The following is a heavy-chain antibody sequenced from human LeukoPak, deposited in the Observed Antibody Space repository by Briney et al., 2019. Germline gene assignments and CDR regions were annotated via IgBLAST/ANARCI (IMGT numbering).Heavy chain of an antibody. D-gene: IGHD3-9*01. J-gene: IGHJ4*02. CDR1: GFTFSSCA. Sequence: GGSLRLSCAASGFTFSSCAMHWVRQAPGKGLEWVAVISYDGSNKYYADSVKGRFTISRDNSKNTLYLQMNSLRAEDTAVYYCARGGYDILTGYFDYWGQGTLVTVSS. V-gene: IGHV3-30-3*01. CDR2: ISYDGSNK. CDR3: ARGGYDILTGYFDY.